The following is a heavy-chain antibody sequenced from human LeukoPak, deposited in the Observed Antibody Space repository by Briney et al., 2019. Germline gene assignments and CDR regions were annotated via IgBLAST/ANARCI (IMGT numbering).Heavy chain of an antibody. J-gene: IGHJ5*02. CDR2: LSYTGKT. V-gene: IGHV4-59*02. D-gene: IGHD5-12*01. CDR1: GASVSTSH. Sequence: KPSETLSLTCLVSGASVSTSHWNWIRQLPGKGLEWIGCLSYTGKTDYNPSLTSRVTISLGTSKNQVSLKLRSVTAADTAVYYCSEGYLEPFDHWGQGTLVVVSS. CDR3: SEGYLEPFDH.